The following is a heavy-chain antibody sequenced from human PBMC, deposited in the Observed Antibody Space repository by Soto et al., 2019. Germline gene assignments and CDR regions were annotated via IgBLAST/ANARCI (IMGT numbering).Heavy chain of an antibody. CDR1: GFTFSSYA. V-gene: IGHV3-23*01. D-gene: IGHD2-2*01. CDR3: ARESSPRPMPGAFDI. Sequence: EVQLLESGGGLVQPGGSLRLSCAASGFTFSSYAMSWVRQAPGKGLEWVSAISGSGGSTYYADSVKGRFTISRDNSKNTLYQQMNGLRAEDTAVYYCARESSPRPMPGAFDIWGQGTMVPVSS. J-gene: IGHJ3*02. CDR2: ISGSGGST.